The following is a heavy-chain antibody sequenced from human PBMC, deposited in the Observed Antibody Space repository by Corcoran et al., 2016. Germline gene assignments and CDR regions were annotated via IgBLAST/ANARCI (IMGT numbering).Heavy chain of an antibody. V-gene: IGHV1-18*01. CDR1: GYTFTNYG. Sequence: QIQLVQSGAEVKTPGASVKVSCKASGYTFTNYGIYWVRQAPGQGLEWMGWISGNNGNTKYAQKIQGRVTMTTDTSTTTAYMELRSLRSDDTAVYYCARGDPAGMNWFDAWGQGTLVTVSS. D-gene: IGHD2-21*01. CDR2: ISGNNGNT. CDR3: ARGDPAGMNWFDA. J-gene: IGHJ5*02.